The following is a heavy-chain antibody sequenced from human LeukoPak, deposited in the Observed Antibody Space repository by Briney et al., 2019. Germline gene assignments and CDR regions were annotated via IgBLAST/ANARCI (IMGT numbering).Heavy chain of an antibody. CDR1: GYTFTVYY. CDR2: INPNSGGT. CDR3: ARKSIVRGVIWPYDC. J-gene: IGHJ4*02. D-gene: IGHD3-10*01. V-gene: IGHV1-2*02. Sequence: ASVRVSSKASGYTFTVYYMHWVRQAPGQGREGMGWINPNSGGTNYAQKFQGRVTMTRDTSISTAYMELSRLRSDDTAVYYCARKSIVRGVIWPYDCWGQGTLVTVSS.